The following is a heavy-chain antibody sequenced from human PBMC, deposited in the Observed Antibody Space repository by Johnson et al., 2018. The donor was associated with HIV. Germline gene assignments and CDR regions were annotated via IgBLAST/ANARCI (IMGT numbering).Heavy chain of an antibody. Sequence: VQLLESGGGVVQPGRSLRLSCAASGFTVSSNYMTWVRQAPGKGLEWVSVIFSGGTTYYADSVKGRFTISRDNAKNSLYLQMNSLRAEDTAVYYCANSADYGDYGSPDAFDIWGQGTMVTVSS. CDR1: GFTVSSNY. V-gene: IGHV3-66*01. CDR2: IFSGGTT. J-gene: IGHJ3*02. D-gene: IGHD4-17*01. CDR3: ANSADYGDYGSPDAFDI.